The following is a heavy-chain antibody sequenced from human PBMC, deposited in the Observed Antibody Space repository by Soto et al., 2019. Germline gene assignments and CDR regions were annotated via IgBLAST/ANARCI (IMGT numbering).Heavy chain of an antibody. CDR3: AKARLAVAGTPDYFDY. CDR2: ISGSGGST. Sequence: PGGSLRLSCAASGFTFSSYAMSWVRQAPGKGLEWVSAISGSGGSTYYADSVKGRFTISRDNSKNTLYLQMNSLRAEDTAVYYCAKARLAVAGTPDYFDYRAQRTPVTVSS. V-gene: IGHV3-23*01. D-gene: IGHD6-19*01. CDR1: GFTFSSYA. J-gene: IGHJ4*02.